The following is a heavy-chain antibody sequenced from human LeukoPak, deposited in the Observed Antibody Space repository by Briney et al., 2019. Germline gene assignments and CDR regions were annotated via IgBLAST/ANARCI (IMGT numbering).Heavy chain of an antibody. V-gene: IGHV3-23*01. CDR2: ISGGGRTT. Sequence: GGSLRLSCAASGFTFSNHAMSWVRQAPGKGLQWVAVISGGGRTTEYEDFVKGRFTISRDNSKNTLSLQMNSLTVEDTAIYFCAKNVVVKRYVDFWGQGTLITVSS. J-gene: IGHJ4*02. D-gene: IGHD2-15*01. CDR1: GFTFSNHA. CDR3: AKNVVVKRYVDF.